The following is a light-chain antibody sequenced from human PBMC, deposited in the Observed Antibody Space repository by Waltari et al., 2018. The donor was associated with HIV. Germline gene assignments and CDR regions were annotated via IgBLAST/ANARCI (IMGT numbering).Light chain of an antibody. CDR3: CAYACSSTVV. V-gene: IGLV2-23*02. CDR1: SSDVGSYNL. Sequence: QSALTQPASVSGSPGQSITIPCPGTSSDVGSYNLVSWYQQHPGKAPKLMIYEVSKRPSGVSNRFAVSKSGNTASLTICGLEAEDEADYYCCAYACSSTVVFGGGTKLTVL. CDR2: EVS. J-gene: IGLJ2*01.